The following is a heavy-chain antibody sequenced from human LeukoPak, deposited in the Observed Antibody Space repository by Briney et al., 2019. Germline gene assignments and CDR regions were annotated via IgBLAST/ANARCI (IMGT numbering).Heavy chain of an antibody. CDR2: ISANGRNT. CDR1: GFTFTSYA. V-gene: IGHV3-23*01. CDR3: AKVAGSSGYYPDF. J-gene: IGHJ4*02. D-gene: IGHD3-22*01. Sequence: PGGSLRLSCVASGFTFTSYAMSWVRQAPGTGLEWISAISANGRNTYHADSVKGRFTISRDISKNTLYLQMNSLRAEDTAVYYCAKVAGSSGYYPDFWGQGTLVTVSS.